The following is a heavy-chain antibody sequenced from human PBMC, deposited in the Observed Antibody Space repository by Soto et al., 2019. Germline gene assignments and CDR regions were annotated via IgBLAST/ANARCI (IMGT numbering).Heavy chain of an antibody. V-gene: IGHV3-7*03. CDR3: ARPGCGGGTCYAS. D-gene: IGHD2-15*01. Sequence: EVQVMVESGGGLVQPGGSLRLSCVASGFSFTNSWMSWVRQIPGKGLEWVATINADGSATHSVDSAEGRLSVSRDNSKASLYLQMNSLRPEDTAVYYCARPGCGGGTCYASWGQGTQVTVSS. CDR1: GFSFTNSW. J-gene: IGHJ4*02. CDR2: INADGSAT.